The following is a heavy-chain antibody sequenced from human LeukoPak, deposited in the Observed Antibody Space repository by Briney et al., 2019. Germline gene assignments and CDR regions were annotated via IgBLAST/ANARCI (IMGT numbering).Heavy chain of an antibody. CDR1: GFSFSDYY. V-gene: IGHV3-23*01. Sequence: PGRSLRLSCAASGFSFSDYYMTWIRQSPGKGLEWVSAISGSGGSTYYADSVKGRFTISRDNSKNTLYLQMNSLRAEDTAVYYCAKDHHDFWRRDAFDIWGQGTMVTVSS. J-gene: IGHJ3*02. CDR2: ISGSGGST. CDR3: AKDHHDFWRRDAFDI. D-gene: IGHD3-3*01.